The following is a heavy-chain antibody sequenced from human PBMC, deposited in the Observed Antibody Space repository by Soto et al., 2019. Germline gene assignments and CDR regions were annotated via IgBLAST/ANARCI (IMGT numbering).Heavy chain of an antibody. V-gene: IGHV3-23*01. CDR2: ISGSGGST. CDR1: GFTFSSYA. J-gene: IGHJ4*02. Sequence: EVQLLESGGGLVQPGGSLRLSCAASGFTFSSYAMSWVRQAPGKGLEWVSAISGSGGSTYYAESVKGRFTISRDNSKNTLYLQMNCMRAEDTAVYYCAKETDYYGSGSYVYWGQGTLVTVSS. CDR3: AKETDYYGSGSYVY. D-gene: IGHD3-10*01.